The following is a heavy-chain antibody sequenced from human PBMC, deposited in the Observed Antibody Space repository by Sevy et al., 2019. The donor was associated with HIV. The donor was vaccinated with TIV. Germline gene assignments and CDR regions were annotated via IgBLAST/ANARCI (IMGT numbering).Heavy chain of an antibody. CDR3: ARGTGLLVRGAYHFDY. CDR2: ISSGGDTI. Sequence: GGSLRLSCATSAFTFSTYYMNWVRQAPGKGLEWVSSISSGGDTISYAEPVRGRFTISRDNAKGSLYLQMNSLRDEDTAVYYCARGTGLLVRGAYHFDYWGQGSLVTVSS. D-gene: IGHD3-22*01. CDR1: AFTFSTYY. J-gene: IGHJ4*02. V-gene: IGHV3-48*02.